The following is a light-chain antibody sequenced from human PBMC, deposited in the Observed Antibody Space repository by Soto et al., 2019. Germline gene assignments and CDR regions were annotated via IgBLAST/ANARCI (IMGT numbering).Light chain of an antibody. CDR2: DVS. CDR3: ASYTSSDTMI. Sequence: QSALTQPASVSGSPGQSITISCTGTSSDIGRYNYVSWYQHSPGKAPKLIVYDVSDRPSGVSNRSSGSKSGTTASLTISGLQAEDEDDYYCASYTSSDTMIFGGGTKLTVL. J-gene: IGLJ2*01. CDR1: SSDIGRYNY. V-gene: IGLV2-14*03.